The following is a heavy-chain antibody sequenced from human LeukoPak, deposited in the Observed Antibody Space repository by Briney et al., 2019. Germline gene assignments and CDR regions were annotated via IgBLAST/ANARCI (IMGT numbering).Heavy chain of an antibody. D-gene: IGHD5-18*01. Sequence: GGSLRLSCAASGFTFSSSAMSWVCQVPGKGLEWVSGISASGGSTYYADSVKGRFTISRDNSKNMLYLQMNSLRAEDTAVYYCAKDGYSYGFPYYFDYWGQGTLVTVSS. CDR1: GFTFSSSA. CDR2: ISASGGST. CDR3: AKDGYSYGFPYYFDY. J-gene: IGHJ4*02. V-gene: IGHV3-23*01.